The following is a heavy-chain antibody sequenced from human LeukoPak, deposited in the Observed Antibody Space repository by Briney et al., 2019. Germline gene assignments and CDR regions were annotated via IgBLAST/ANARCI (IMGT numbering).Heavy chain of an antibody. CDR1: GFTFSSYA. Sequence: GGSLRLSCAASGFTFSSYAMSWVRQAPGKGLEWVSGISGSGDNTYYADSVKGRITISRDNSKNTLYVQVNSLGTEDTAAYYCARNSREYSYGSVDYWGHGALVTVSS. J-gene: IGHJ4*01. D-gene: IGHD5-18*01. CDR2: ISGSGDNT. CDR3: ARNSREYSYGSVDY. V-gene: IGHV3-23*01.